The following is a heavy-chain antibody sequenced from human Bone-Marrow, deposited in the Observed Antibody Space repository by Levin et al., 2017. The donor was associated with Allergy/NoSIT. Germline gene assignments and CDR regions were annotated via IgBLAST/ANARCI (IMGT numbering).Heavy chain of an antibody. CDR1: GFTFSSYA. V-gene: IGHV3-23*01. CDR2: ISGSGGST. J-gene: IGHJ6*02. Sequence: GGSLRLSCAASGFTFSSYAISWVRQAPGKGLEWVSAISGSGGSTYYADSVKGRFTISRDNSKNTLYLQMNSLRAEDTAVYYCAKGITMVRGVIFRYYGMDVWGQGTTVTVSS. CDR3: AKGITMVRGVIFRYYGMDV. D-gene: IGHD3-10*01.